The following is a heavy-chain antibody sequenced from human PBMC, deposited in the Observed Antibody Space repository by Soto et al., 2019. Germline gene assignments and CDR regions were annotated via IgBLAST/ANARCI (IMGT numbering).Heavy chain of an antibody. D-gene: IGHD4-17*01. J-gene: IGHJ4*02. CDR3: ARETGALYGDYGPLGY. CDR1: GGTFSSYA. V-gene: IGHV1-69*01. Sequence: QVQLVQSGAEVKKPGSSVKVSCKASGGTFSSYAISWVRQAPGQGLEWMGGIIPIFGTANYAQKFQGRVTITADESTSTAYMELSRLRSEDTAVYYCARETGALYGDYGPLGYWGQGTLVTVSS. CDR2: IIPIFGTA.